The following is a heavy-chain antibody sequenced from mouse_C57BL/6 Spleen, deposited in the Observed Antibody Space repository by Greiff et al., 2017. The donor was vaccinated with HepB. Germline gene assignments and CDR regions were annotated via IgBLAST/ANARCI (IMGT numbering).Heavy chain of an antibody. CDR2: ISYDGSN. D-gene: IGHD2-4*01. CDR1: GYSITSGYY. CDR3: ARGGDYDPAWFAY. V-gene: IGHV3-6*01. J-gene: IGHJ3*01. Sequence: VQLKESGPGLVKPSQSLSLTCSVTGYSITSGYYWNWIRQFPGNKLEWMGYISYDGSNNYNPSLKNRISITRDTSKNQFFLKLNSVTTEDTATYYCARGGDYDPAWFAYWGQGTLVTVSA.